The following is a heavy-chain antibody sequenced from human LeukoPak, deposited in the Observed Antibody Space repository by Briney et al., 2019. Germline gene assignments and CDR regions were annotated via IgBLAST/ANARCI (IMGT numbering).Heavy chain of an antibody. V-gene: IGHV6-1*01. CDR1: GDSLSTNSAA. CDR2: TYYNSKWFS. CDR3: ARGRRTYDSSDYYDY. J-gene: IGHJ4*02. Sequence: SQTLSLTCAISGDSLSTNSAAWNWIRQSPSRGLEWLGRTYYNSKWFSDYAVSVKSRITINPDTSKNQFSLHLNSVTPEDTAVYYCARGRRTYDSSDYYDYWGQGILVTVSS. D-gene: IGHD3-22*01.